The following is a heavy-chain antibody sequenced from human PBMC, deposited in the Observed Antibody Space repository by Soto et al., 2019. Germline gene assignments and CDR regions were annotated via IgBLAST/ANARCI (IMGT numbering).Heavy chain of an antibody. CDR1: GFTFSSYG. Sequence: GSLRLSCAASGFTFSSYGMHWVRQAPGKGLEWVAVISYDGSNKYYADSVKGRFTISRDNSKNTLYLQMNSLRAEDTAVYYCAKDKYSGSYTGYWGQGTLVTVSS. V-gene: IGHV3-30*18. CDR2: ISYDGSNK. CDR3: AKDKYSGSYTGY. J-gene: IGHJ4*02. D-gene: IGHD1-26*01.